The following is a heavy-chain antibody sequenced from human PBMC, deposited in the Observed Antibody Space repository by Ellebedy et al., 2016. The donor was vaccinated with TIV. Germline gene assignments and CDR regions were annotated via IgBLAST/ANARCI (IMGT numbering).Heavy chain of an antibody. J-gene: IGHJ4*02. CDR1: GYSFTNYW. Sequence: GESLKISCKGSGYSFTNYWIGWVRQMPGKGLEWMGIIYPGESYTKYGPSFQGQVTISADKSISTAYLQWSSLKASDTAMYYCAASRLGVYDYYYWGQGTLVTVSS. CDR2: IYPGESYT. D-gene: IGHD5/OR15-5a*01. V-gene: IGHV5-51*01. CDR3: AASRLGVYDYYY.